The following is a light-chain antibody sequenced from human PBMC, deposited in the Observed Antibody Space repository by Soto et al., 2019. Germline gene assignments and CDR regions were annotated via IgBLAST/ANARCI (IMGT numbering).Light chain of an antibody. J-gene: IGKJ4*01. CDR2: GAY. CDR3: QQYGSSPGLT. CDR1: QSLTSS. V-gene: IGKV3-20*01. Sequence: EIVLTESPATLSLSPGERATLSCRASQSLTSSLVWYQQKPGQAPRLLIYGAYSRATGIPDTFSGSGSGTDFTLTISRLEPEDFAVYYCQQYGSSPGLTCGGGTKVDI.